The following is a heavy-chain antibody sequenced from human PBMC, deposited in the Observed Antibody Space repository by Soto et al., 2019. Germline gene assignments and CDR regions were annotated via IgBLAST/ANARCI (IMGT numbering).Heavy chain of an antibody. CDR3: VKASAGSCCTFYLDY. CDR1: GFTFVDYA. CDR2: ISWNSGRI. J-gene: IGHJ4*02. Sequence: EVQLVESGGGLVQPGRSLRLSCAASGFTFVDYAMPWVRQAPGKGLEWVSGISWNSGRIGYADSVKGRFTISRDNAKNTLFLQMSSLRVEDTALYYCVKASAGSCCTFYLDYWGQGALVTVSS. D-gene: IGHD1-1*01. V-gene: IGHV3-9*01.